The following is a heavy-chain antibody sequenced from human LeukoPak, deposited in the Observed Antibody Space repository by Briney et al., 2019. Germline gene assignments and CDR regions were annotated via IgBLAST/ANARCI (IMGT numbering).Heavy chain of an antibody. V-gene: IGHV2-5*02. CDR1: GFSLSTSGVG. D-gene: IGHD6-13*01. Sequence: SGPTLVKPTQTLTLTCTFSGFSLSTSGVGVGWIRQPPGKALEWLAPIYWDDDKRYSPSLKSRLTITKDTSKNQVVLAMTNMDPVDTATYYCAHRIAAAGTIYMDVWGKGTTVTVSS. J-gene: IGHJ6*03. CDR2: IYWDDDK. CDR3: AHRIAAAGTIYMDV.